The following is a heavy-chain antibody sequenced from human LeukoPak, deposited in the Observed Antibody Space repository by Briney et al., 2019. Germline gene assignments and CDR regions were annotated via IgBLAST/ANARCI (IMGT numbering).Heavy chain of an antibody. CDR1: GGSVSSGSYY. V-gene: IGHV4-61*01. CDR2: IYYSGST. D-gene: IGHD3-16*01. J-gene: IGHJ5*02. CDR3: ARVVGGGKTQDCWLDP. Sequence: PSETLSLTCTVSGGSVSSGSYYWSWIRQPPGKGLEWIGYIYYSGSTNYNPSLKSRVTISVDTSKNQFSLKLSSVTAADTAVYYWARVVGGGKTQDCWLDPWGQEPRFTVSS.